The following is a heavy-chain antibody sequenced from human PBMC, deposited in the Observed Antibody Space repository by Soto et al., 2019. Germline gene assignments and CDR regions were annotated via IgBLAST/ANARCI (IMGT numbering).Heavy chain of an antibody. V-gene: IGHV3-30-3*01. Sequence: QVQLVESGGGVVQPGRSLRLSCAASGFTFSSYAMHWVRQAPGKGLEWVAVISYDGSNKYYADSVKGRFTISRDNSKNPLYLQMNSLRAEDTAVYYCAREMATITSGGMDVWGQGTTVTVSS. J-gene: IGHJ6*02. CDR3: AREMATITSGGMDV. D-gene: IGHD5-12*01. CDR1: GFTFSSYA. CDR2: ISYDGSNK.